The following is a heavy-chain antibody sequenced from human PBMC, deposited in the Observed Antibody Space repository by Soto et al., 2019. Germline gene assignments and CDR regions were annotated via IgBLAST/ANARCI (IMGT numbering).Heavy chain of an antibody. CDR2: IYYSGST. J-gene: IGHJ4*02. CDR1: GGSISNYY. D-gene: IGHD2-2*01. Sequence: QVQLQESGPRLVKPSETLSLTCIVSGGSISNYYWSWIRQPPGKGLEWIGYIYYSGSTNYNPSLQRRVTISVHTSTNQFSLKLSSVTAADTAVYYCAIAVLPATAPFDYWGQGTLVTVSS. V-gene: IGHV4-59*01. CDR3: AIAVLPATAPFDY.